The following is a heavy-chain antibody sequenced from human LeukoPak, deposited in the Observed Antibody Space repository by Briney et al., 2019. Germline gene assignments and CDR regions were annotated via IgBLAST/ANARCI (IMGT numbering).Heavy chain of an antibody. Sequence: SETLSLTCTVSGGSISSYYWSWIRQPSGKGLEWIGSIHYSGSTTYNPSLKSRVTISVDTSKNQFSLKLSSVTAADTAVYYCARRLGGTSTGFDYWGQGTLVTVSS. CDR1: GGSISSYY. V-gene: IGHV4-59*08. CDR3: ARRLGGTSTGFDY. CDR2: IHYSGST. D-gene: IGHD2-2*01. J-gene: IGHJ4*02.